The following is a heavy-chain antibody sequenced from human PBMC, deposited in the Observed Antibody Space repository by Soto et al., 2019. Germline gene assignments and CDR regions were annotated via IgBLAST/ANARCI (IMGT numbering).Heavy chain of an antibody. Sequence: IQVEESGGGLVKPGDSLRLSCVVSGLVFSDAWVSWVRQSPGKGLEWLGRIKNGGATDYPVPVKGRFTISRDDSKNTCYLKRNPLKTEDTAQYSCTGTAAVYHGMLAGGQGTTATVS. V-gene: IGHV3-15*01. CDR3: TGTAAVYHGMLA. D-gene: IGHD6-25*01. CDR2: IKNGGAT. J-gene: IGHJ6*02. CDR1: GLVFSDAW.